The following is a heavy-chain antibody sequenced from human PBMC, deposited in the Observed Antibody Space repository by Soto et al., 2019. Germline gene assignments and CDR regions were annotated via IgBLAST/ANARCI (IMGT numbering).Heavy chain of an antibody. CDR2: IIPILGIA. D-gene: IGHD4-17*01. V-gene: IGHV1-69*02. CDR3: ARAPLYGDYGGGYFDY. Sequence: SVKVSCKASGGTFSSYTISWVRQAPGQGLEWMGRIIPILGIANYAQKFQGRVTITADKSTSTAYMELSSLRSEDTAVYYCARAPLYGDYGGGYFDYWGQGTLVTVSS. CDR1: GGTFSSYT. J-gene: IGHJ4*02.